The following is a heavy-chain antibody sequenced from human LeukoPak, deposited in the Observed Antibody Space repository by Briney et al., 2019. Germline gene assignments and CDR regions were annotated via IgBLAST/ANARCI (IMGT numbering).Heavy chain of an antibody. CDR2: MNPNSGRT. J-gene: IGHJ5*02. CDR1: GYTLTSYD. CDR3: ARGPLWDIVVVPAATPQSGFDP. Sequence: ASVKVSCKASGYTLTSYDINWVRQATGQGLEWMGWMNPNSGRTGYAQNFQGRITITRNTSISTAYMELSSLRSEDTAVYYCARGPLWDIVVVPAATPQSGFDPWGQGTLVTVSS. D-gene: IGHD2-2*01. V-gene: IGHV1-8*01.